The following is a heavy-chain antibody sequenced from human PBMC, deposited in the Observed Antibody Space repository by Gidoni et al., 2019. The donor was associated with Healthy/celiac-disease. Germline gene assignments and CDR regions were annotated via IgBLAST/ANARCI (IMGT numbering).Heavy chain of an antibody. Sequence: EVQLVESGGGLVQPGRSLRLSCAASGFTFDDYAMHWVRQAPGHGLEWVPGISWISGSIGYADSVKGRFTISRDNAKNSLYLQMNSLRAEDTALYYCAKCGSSGWYFDYWGQGTLVTVSS. J-gene: IGHJ4*02. CDR3: AKCGSSGWYFDY. D-gene: IGHD6-19*01. V-gene: IGHV3-9*01. CDR2: ISWISGSI. CDR1: GFTFDDYA.